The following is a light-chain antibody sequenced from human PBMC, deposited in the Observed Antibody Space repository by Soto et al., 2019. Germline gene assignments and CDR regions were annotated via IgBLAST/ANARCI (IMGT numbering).Light chain of an antibody. CDR3: QQYGNSPIT. CDR2: GAS. J-gene: IGKJ5*01. CDR1: QSVSSSY. V-gene: IGKV3-20*01. Sequence: EVVLTQSPGTLSLSPGERATLSCRASQSVSSSYLAWYQQKLGQAPRLLIYGASSRATGIPDRFSGSGSGTDFTLTISRLEPEDFAVYYCQQYGNSPITFGQGTRLEIK.